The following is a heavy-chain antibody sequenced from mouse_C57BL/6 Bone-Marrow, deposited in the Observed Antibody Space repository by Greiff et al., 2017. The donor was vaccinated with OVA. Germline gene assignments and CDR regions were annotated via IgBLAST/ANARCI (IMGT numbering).Heavy chain of an antibody. CDR1: GSTFTSYW. J-gene: IGHJ3*01. CDR2: IDPSDSYT. V-gene: IGHV1-50*01. Sequence: VQLQQPGAELVKPGASVKLSCKASGSTFTSYWMQWVKQRPGQGLEWIGEIDPSDSYTNYNQKFKGKATLTVDTSSSTAYMQLSSLTYEDSAVYYCASAVFAYWGQGTLVTVSA. CDR3: ASAVFAY.